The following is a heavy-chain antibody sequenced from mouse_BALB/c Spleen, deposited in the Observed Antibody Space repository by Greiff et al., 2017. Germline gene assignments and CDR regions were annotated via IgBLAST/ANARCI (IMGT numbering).Heavy chain of an antibody. CDR2: INPGSGGT. Sequence: QVQLKESGAELVRPGTSVKVSCKASGYAFTNYLIEWVKQRPGQGLEWIGVINPGSGGTNYNEKFKGKATLTADKSSSTAYMQLSSLTSDDSAVYFCARNYAMDYWGRGTSVTVSS. V-gene: IGHV1-54*03. CDR3: ARNYAMDY. CDR1: GYAFTNYL. J-gene: IGHJ4*01.